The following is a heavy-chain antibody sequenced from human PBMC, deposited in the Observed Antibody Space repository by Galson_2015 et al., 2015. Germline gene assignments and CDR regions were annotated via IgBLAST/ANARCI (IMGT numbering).Heavy chain of an antibody. CDR1: GFAFSEFY. CDR2: ISSNGDRT. J-gene: IGHJ6*03. Sequence: SLRLSCAASGFAFSEFYMSWLRQTPGKGLEWVSYISSNGDRTHYADSVKGRFSISRDNAKNSLFLQMNSLRAEDTAVYYCARDDCSAGSCQSYYYYLDVWGKGTPVPVSS. D-gene: IGHD2-15*01. CDR3: ARDDCSAGSCQSYYYYLDV. V-gene: IGHV3-11*01.